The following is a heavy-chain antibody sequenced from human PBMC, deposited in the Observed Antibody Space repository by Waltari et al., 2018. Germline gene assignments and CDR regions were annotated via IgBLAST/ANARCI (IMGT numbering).Heavy chain of an antibody. J-gene: IGHJ6*03. CDR1: GYSISSGYY. CDR2: IYHSGST. V-gene: IGHV4-38-2*01. D-gene: IGHD6-13*01. CDR3: ARRAAITAAGPTYYMDV. Sequence: QVQLQESGPGLVKPSETLSLTCAVSGYSISSGYYWGWIRQPPGKGLEWIGNIYHSGSTHYNPSLKGRVTISVDTSKNQFSLKLSSVTAADTAVYYWARRAAITAAGPTYYMDVWGKGTTVTVSS.